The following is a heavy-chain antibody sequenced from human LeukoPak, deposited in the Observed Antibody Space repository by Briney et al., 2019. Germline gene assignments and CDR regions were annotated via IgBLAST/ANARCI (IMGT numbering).Heavy chain of an antibody. J-gene: IGHJ4*02. Sequence: GGSLRLSCAASGFTFSDYYMSWIRQAPGKGLEWVSYISSGSTIYYADSVKGRFTISRDNAKNSLYPQMNSLRAEDTAVYYCARVNYYDSSATDYWGQGTLVTVSS. D-gene: IGHD3-22*01. CDR1: GFTFSDYY. CDR3: ARVNYYDSSATDY. V-gene: IGHV3-11*01. CDR2: ISSGSTI.